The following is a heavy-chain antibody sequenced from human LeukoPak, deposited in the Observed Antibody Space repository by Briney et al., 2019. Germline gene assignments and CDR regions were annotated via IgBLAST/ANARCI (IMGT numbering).Heavy chain of an antibody. CDR2: ISSSSSYI. Sequence: GGSLRLSCAASGFTFSSYSMNWVRQAPGKGLEWVSSISSSSSYIYYADSVKGRFTISRDNAKNSLYLQMNSLRAEDTAVYYCARDSHYYDSSGYGLLGPYYYYYGMDVWGQGTMVTVSS. CDR3: ARDSHYYDSSGYGLLGPYYYYYGMDV. D-gene: IGHD3-22*01. CDR1: GFTFSSYS. J-gene: IGHJ6*02. V-gene: IGHV3-21*01.